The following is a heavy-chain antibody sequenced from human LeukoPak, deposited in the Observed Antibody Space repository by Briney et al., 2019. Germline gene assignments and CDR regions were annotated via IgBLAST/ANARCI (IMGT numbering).Heavy chain of an antibody. CDR1: GFTFSSYA. Sequence: GGSLRLSCAASGFTFSSYAMSWVRQAPGKGLEWVSGIIGSGGRTYCADSVKGRFTISRDNSKNTLYLQINSLRDADTAVYYCAKSVYSSSSRPFDYWGQGTLVTVSS. V-gene: IGHV3-23*01. CDR2: IIGSGGRT. J-gene: IGHJ4*02. CDR3: AKSVYSSSSRPFDY. D-gene: IGHD6-6*01.